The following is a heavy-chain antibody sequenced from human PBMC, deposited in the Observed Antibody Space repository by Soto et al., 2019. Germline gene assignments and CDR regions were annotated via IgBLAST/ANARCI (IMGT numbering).Heavy chain of an antibody. CDR2: INPNSGGT. D-gene: IGHD2-15*01. CDR1: GYTFTGYY. J-gene: IGHJ6*02. V-gene: IGHV1-2*04. Sequence: QVQLVQSGAEVKKPGASVKVSCKASGYTFTGYYMHWVRQAPGQGLEWMGWINPNSGGTNYAQKFQGWVTMTRDTSISTAYMELSRLRSDDTAVYYCAREYCSGGSCYGGYGMDVWGQGTTVTVSS. CDR3: AREYCSGGSCYGGYGMDV.